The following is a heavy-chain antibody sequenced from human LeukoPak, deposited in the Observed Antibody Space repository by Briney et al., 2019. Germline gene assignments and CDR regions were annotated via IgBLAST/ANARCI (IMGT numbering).Heavy chain of an antibody. CDR3: ARQGDCSSTSCYIEGEDNWFDP. Sequence: SEALSLTCAVYGGSFSDYYWTWLGPPPGQGREGIGEINHNGCPNNNPYLKSRVTISVDTPKNQFSLKLSSVTAADTAVYYCARQGDCSSTSCYIEGEDNWFDPWGQGTLVTVSS. V-gene: IGHV4-34*01. CDR2: INHNGCP. J-gene: IGHJ5*02. CDR1: GGSFSDYY. D-gene: IGHD2-2*02.